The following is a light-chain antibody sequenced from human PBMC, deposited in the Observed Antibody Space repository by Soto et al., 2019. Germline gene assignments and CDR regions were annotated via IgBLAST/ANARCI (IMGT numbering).Light chain of an antibody. V-gene: IGKV3-20*01. CDR2: GAS. J-gene: IGKJ1*01. Sequence: EIVLTQSPGTLSLSPGERATLSCRASQSVSSSYLAWYQQKPGQAPRLLFYGASRRATGIPDRFSGSGSGTDFTLTISRLEPEDFAVYSCHQYGSSPWTFGQGTKVEIK. CDR1: QSVSSSY. CDR3: HQYGSSPWT.